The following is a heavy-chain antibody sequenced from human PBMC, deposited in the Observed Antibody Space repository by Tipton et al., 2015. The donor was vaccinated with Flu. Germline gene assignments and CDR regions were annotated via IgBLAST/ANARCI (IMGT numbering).Heavy chain of an antibody. Sequence: TLSLTCTVSGASISSNGYYWTWIRQHPGEGLEWIGYIYNGGSPAYNSSLKSRVSISIDTSKNQFSLNMRSVTAADTAVYYCARVGWLQPSSYYWGQGTSVTVSS. J-gene: IGHJ4*02. V-gene: IGHV4-31*03. CDR1: GASISSNGYY. CDR2: IYNGGSP. D-gene: IGHD6-19*01. CDR3: ARVGWLQPSSYY.